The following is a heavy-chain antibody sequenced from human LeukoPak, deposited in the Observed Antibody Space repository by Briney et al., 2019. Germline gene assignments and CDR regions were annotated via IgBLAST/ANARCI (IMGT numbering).Heavy chain of an antibody. V-gene: IGHV4-61*01. D-gene: IGHD6-19*01. Sequence: KTSETLSLTCTVSGGSVSSGSYYWSWIRQPPGKGLEWIGYIYYSGSTNYNPSLKSRVTISVDTSKNQFSLKLSSVTAADTAVYYCARAFGSGWYEGADYWGQGTLVTVSS. CDR1: GGSVSSGSYY. CDR3: ARAFGSGWYEGADY. J-gene: IGHJ4*02. CDR2: IYYSGST.